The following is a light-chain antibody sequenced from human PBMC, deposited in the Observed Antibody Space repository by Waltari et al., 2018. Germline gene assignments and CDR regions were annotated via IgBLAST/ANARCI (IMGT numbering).Light chain of an antibody. J-gene: IGKJ1*01. CDR3: QQTFITPPWT. Sequence: DIQMTQSPSSLSASVGDRVTITCRPSQNLNVYLNWYQQKPGTAPKLLIHAASTLQGGVPSRFSGSGSGTHFTLTISRLQPEDFATYYCQQTFITPPWTFGQGTKVEV. CDR1: QNLNVY. V-gene: IGKV1-39*01. CDR2: AAS.